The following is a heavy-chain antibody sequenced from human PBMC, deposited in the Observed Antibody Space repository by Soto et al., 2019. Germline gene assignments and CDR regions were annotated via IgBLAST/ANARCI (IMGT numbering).Heavy chain of an antibody. V-gene: IGHV3-30-3*01. D-gene: IGHD2-21*01. Sequence: QMQLVESGGGVVQPGRSLRLSCAVSGFNFSSYAMHWVRQAPGKGLEWVAVISDDGSETYYAGSVKGRFTISRDNFKNTLCLQMNSLRTEDTAIYYCAREERTQEWVKIDYWGQGTLVTASS. CDR1: GFNFSSYA. J-gene: IGHJ4*02. CDR3: AREERTQEWVKIDY. CDR2: ISDDGSET.